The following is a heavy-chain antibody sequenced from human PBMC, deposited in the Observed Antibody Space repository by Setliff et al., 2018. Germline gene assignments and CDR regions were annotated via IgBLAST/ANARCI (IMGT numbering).Heavy chain of an antibody. J-gene: IGHJ4*02. CDR1: GFSINSGTHF. CDR2: IHYSGNT. V-gene: IGHV4-39*01. CDR3: ARTGTYRYFDY. D-gene: IGHD1-1*01. Sequence: SETLSLTCTVSGFSINSGTHFWGWIRQPPGKGLEWIGRIHYSGNTYYNASLKSRVIISVDTAQNQFSLSLSSVTAADTAVYYCARTGTYRYFDYWGQGTLVTVSS.